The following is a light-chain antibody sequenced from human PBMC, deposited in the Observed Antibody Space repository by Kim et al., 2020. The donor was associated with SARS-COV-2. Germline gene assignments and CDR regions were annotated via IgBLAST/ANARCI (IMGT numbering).Light chain of an antibody. CDR3: AAWDDSLSGLYV. Sequence: QSVLTQPPSASGTPGQRVTISCSGSSSNIGSNYVYWYQQLPGTAPKLLIYTNNQRPSGVPDRFSGSKSGTSASLAISGLRSEDEADYYCAAWDDSLSGLYVFGTGTKVTGL. CDR1: SSNIGSNY. J-gene: IGLJ1*01. V-gene: IGLV1-47*01. CDR2: TNN.